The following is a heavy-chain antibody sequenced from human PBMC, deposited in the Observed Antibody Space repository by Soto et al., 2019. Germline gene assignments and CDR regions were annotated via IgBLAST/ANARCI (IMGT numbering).Heavy chain of an antibody. CDR2: MSAYSGKA. CDR1: GYTLTIYG. V-gene: IGHV1-18*01. J-gene: IGHJ6*02. CDR3: AHYVGTAGYYNGMDV. Sequence: QAQLVQSGGEVKRPGASVKVSCKASGYTLTIYGMTWVRQAPGQGLEWMGWMSAYSGKAEYGQQFEGRVTMATDTSTSTAHMELRDLRPDDSAIYSCAHYVGTAGYYNGMDVWGQGTTVTVSS. D-gene: IGHD3-10*02.